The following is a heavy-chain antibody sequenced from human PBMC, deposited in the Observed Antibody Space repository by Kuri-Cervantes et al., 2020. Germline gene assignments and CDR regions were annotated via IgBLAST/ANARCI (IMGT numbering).Heavy chain of an antibody. CDR1: GFSLNTGVLR. CDR2: IDWDDDK. Sequence: SGPTLVKPTQTLTLTCTFPGFSLNTGVLRVSWIRQPPGKALEWLARIDWDDDKFYSASLRSRLTISKDTSKNQVVLTMTDMGPVDTATYFCARMSGRHSSGYYGDYFDYWGPGSLVTVSS. J-gene: IGHJ4*02. CDR3: ARMSGRHSSGYYGDYFDY. V-gene: IGHV2-70D*14. D-gene: IGHD6-19*01.